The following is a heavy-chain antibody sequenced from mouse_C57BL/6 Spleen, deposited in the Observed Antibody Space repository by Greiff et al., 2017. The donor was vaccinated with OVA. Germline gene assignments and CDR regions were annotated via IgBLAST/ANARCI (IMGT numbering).Heavy chain of an antibody. V-gene: IGHV5-4*01. CDR3: ARDHEGMDY. Sequence: EVKLMESGGGLVKPGGSLKLSCAASGFTFSSYAMSWVRQTPEKRLEWVATISDGGSYTYYPDNVKGRFTISRDNAKNNLYLQMSHLKSEDTAMYYCARDHEGMDYWGQGTSVTVSS. CDR2: ISDGGSYT. J-gene: IGHJ4*01. CDR1: GFTFSSYA.